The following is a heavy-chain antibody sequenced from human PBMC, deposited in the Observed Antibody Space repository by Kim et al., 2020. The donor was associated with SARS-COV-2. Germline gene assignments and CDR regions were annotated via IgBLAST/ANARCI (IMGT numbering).Heavy chain of an antibody. J-gene: IGHJ4*02. Sequence: ADSVTGRFTISRDNSKNTLYLQMNSLRAGDTAAYYCAKSAGAYTYGRLDYWGQGTLVTVSS. CDR3: AKSAGAYTYGRLDY. V-gene: IGHV3-23*01. D-gene: IGHD5-18*01.